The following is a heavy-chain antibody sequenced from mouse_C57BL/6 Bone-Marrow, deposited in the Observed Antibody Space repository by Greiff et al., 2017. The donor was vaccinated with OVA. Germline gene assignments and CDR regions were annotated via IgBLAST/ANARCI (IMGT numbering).Heavy chain of an antibody. V-gene: IGHV1-74*01. Sequence: QVQLQQPGAELVKPGASVKVSCKASGYTFTSYWMHWVKQRPGQGLEWIGRIHPSDSDTNYNQKFKGKATVTVDKSSSTAYMQLSCLTSEDSAVYYCAIDDGTWYFDVWGTVTTVTVSS. CDR3: AIDDGTWYFDV. D-gene: IGHD2-1*01. CDR1: GYTFTSYW. J-gene: IGHJ1*03. CDR2: IHPSDSDT.